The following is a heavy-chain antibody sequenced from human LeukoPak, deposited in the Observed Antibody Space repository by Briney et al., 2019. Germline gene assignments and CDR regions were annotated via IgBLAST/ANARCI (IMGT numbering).Heavy chain of an antibody. CDR1: GGSISSYY. Sequence: SETLSLTCTVSGGSISSYYWSWIRQPPGKGLEWIGEINHSGSTNYNPSLKSRVTISVDTSKNQFSLKLSSVTAADTAVYYCARRIQLWAYYYYYYMDVWGKGTTVTISS. D-gene: IGHD5-18*01. V-gene: IGHV4-34*01. J-gene: IGHJ6*03. CDR2: INHSGST. CDR3: ARRIQLWAYYYYYYMDV.